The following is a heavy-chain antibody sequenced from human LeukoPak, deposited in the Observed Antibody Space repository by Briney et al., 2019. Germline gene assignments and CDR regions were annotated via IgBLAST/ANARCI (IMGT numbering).Heavy chain of an antibody. V-gene: IGHV4-34*01. CDR3: ARVGRQLWPNRGFDY. J-gene: IGHJ4*02. CDR2: INHSGST. Sequence: SETLSPTCAVYGGSFSGYYWSRIRQPPGKGLEWIGEINHSGSTNYNPSLKSRVTISVDTSKNQFSLKLSSVTAADTAVYYCARVGRQLWPNRGFDYWGQGTLVTVSS. CDR1: GGSFSGYY. D-gene: IGHD5-18*01.